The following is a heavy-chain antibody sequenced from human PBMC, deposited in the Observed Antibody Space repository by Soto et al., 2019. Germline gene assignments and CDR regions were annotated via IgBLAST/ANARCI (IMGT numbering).Heavy chain of an antibody. J-gene: IGHJ6*02. CDR3: VRHLDTAMVFYGMDV. CDR1: GYSFTSYW. V-gene: IGHV5-51*01. CDR2: IYPGDSDT. D-gene: IGHD5-18*01. Sequence: GESLKISCKGSGYSFTSYWIGWVRQMPGKGLEWMGIIYPGDSDTRYSPSFQGQVTISADKSISTAYLQWSSLKASDTAMYYCVRHLDTAMVFYGMDVWGQGTTVTVSS.